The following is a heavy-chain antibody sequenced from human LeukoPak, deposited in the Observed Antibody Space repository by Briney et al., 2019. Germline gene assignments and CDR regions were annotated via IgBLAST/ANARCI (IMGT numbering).Heavy chain of an antibody. D-gene: IGHD6-6*01. V-gene: IGHV3-13*01. CDR3: ARVDVLYGMDV. CDR1: GFTFSSYD. Sequence: PGGSLRVSCAASGFTFSSYDMHWVRQAPGKGLEWVSAICTAGDTYYPGSVKGRFTISRENAKNSLYLQMNSLRAGDTAVYYCARVDVLYGMDVWGQGTTVTVSS. CDR2: ICTAGDT. J-gene: IGHJ6*02.